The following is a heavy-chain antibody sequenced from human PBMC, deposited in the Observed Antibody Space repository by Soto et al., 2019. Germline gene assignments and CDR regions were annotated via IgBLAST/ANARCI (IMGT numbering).Heavy chain of an antibody. D-gene: IGHD3-22*01. Sequence: ASVKVSCKAPGYTFTSYGISWGRQAPGQRLDWMGWISAYNGNTNYAQKLQGRVTMTTDTSTSTAYMELRSLRSDDTAVYYCARTYYYDSSGYYYVSENDYWGQGTLVTVSS. J-gene: IGHJ4*02. CDR1: GYTFTSYG. CDR2: ISAYNGNT. CDR3: ARTYYYDSSGYYYVSENDY. V-gene: IGHV1-18*01.